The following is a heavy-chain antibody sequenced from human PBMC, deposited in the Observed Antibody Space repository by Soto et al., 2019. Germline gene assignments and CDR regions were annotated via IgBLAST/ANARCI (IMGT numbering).Heavy chain of an antibody. V-gene: IGHV4-39*01. CDR2: IYYSGST. D-gene: IGHD6-19*01. Sequence: NPSETLSLTCTVSGGSISSSSYYWGWIRQPPGKGLEWIGSIYYSGSTYYNPSLKSRVTISVDTSKNQFSLKLSSVTAADTAVYYCARPEWMGGRHYYMDVWGKGTTVTVSS. J-gene: IGHJ6*03. CDR1: GGSISSSSYY. CDR3: ARPEWMGGRHYYMDV.